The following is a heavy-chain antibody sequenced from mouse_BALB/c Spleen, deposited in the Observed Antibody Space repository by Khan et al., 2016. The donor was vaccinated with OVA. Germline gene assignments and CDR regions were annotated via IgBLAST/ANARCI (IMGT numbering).Heavy chain of an antibody. V-gene: IGHV3-2*02. Sequence: VQLKESGPGLVKPSQSLSLTCTVTGYSITSAYAWNWIRQFPGNKLEWMGYISYSGNTNYNPSLKSRISITRDTSKNQFFLQLNSVTTEDTATYYCARVYGGDFDYWGQGTTLTVSS. CDR2: ISYSGNT. CDR1: GYSITSAYA. D-gene: IGHD2-10*02. J-gene: IGHJ2*01. CDR3: ARVYGGDFDY.